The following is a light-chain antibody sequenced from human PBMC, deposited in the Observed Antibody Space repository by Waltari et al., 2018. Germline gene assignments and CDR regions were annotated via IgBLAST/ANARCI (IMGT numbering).Light chain of an antibody. CDR3: QQRSDWPT. CDR1: QSVSSY. Sequence: EIVLTQSPATLSLSPGDTATLSCRASQSVSSYLAWYQQKAGQAPRLLIYDASTRATGIPARFSGSGSGTDFTLTISSLEPEDFALYYCQQRSDWPTFGQGTKLEI. V-gene: IGKV3-11*01. J-gene: IGKJ1*01. CDR2: DAS.